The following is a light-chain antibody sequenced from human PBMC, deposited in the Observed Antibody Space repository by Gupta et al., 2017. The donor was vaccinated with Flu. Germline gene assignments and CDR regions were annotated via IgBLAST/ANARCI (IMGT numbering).Light chain of an antibody. Sequence: SALTQPASVSGSPGPSITISCPGTSSDVGGYNYFSWHQQPPGKAPKLMIYEVSHRPSGVSNLFAGSKSGNTASTTTSGLQADDEADYYCSSYTSSTTRGVFGGGTKLTVL. CDR1: SSDVGGYNY. CDR2: EVS. V-gene: IGLV2-14*01. J-gene: IGLJ3*02. CDR3: SSYTSSTTRGV.